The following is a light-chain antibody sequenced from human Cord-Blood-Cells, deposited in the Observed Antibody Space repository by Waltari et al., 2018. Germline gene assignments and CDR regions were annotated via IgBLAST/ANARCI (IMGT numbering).Light chain of an antibody. CDR3: QQRVT. CDR1: QSISSW. J-gene: IGKJ3*01. Sequence: DIQMTQSPSTLSASVGDRVTITCRASQSISSWLAWYQQKPGKAPKLLIYDASSLESGVPSRFSGSGSWTEFTLTISSLQPDDFATYYCQQRVTFGPGTKVDIK. V-gene: IGKV1-5*01. CDR2: DAS.